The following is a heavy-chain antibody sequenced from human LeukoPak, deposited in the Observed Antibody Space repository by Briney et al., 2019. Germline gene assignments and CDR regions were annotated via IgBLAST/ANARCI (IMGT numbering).Heavy chain of an antibody. D-gene: IGHD3-22*01. CDR3: ARAYYESSAYRHAVYFDY. J-gene: IGHJ4*02. V-gene: IGHV1-46*01. CDR1: GYTFTSYY. CDR2: INPSDDST. Sequence: ASVKVSCKASGYTFTSYYMHWVRQAPGQGLEWMGIINPSDDSTRYAQKFQGRVTMTKDTSTNTVYMHLSSLSSDDTAVYYCARAYYESSAYRHAVYFDYWGQGTLVTVSS.